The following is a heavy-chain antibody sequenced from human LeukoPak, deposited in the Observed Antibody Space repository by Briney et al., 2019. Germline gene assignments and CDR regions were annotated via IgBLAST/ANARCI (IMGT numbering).Heavy chain of an antibody. J-gene: IGHJ4*02. CDR1: GFTFRSYS. CDR2: ISSSSSTI. D-gene: IGHD5-18*01. Sequence: GGSLRLSCAASGFTFRSYSMNGVRQAPGKGLEWVSYISSSSSTIYYADSVKGRFTISRDNAKNSLYLQMNSLRAEDTAVYYCASSRGYSYGPHFDYWGQGTLVTVSS. CDR3: ASSRGYSYGPHFDY. V-gene: IGHV3-48*04.